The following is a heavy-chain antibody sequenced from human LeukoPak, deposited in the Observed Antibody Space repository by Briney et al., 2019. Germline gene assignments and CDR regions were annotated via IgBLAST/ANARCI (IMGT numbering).Heavy chain of an antibody. CDR2: IYHSGST. CDR3: ASMIAAGDLDY. Sequence: SETLSLTCAVSGGSISSSNWWCCGRQPPGKVLEGIVKIYHSGSTNYNPSLKSRVTISVDKSKNQFSLKLSSVTAADTAVYYCASMIAAGDLDYWGQGTLVTVSS. V-gene: IGHV4-4*02. CDR1: GGSISSSNW. J-gene: IGHJ4*02. D-gene: IGHD6-13*01.